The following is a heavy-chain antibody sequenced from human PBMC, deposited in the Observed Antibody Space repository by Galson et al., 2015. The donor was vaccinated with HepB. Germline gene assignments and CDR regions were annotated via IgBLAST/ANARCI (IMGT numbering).Heavy chain of an antibody. D-gene: IGHD6-19*01. CDR2: IYPGDSDT. V-gene: IGHV5-51*01. Sequence: QSGAEVKKPGESLKISCKGSGYSFTSYWIGWVRQMPGKGLEWMGIIYPGDSDTRYSPSFQGQVTISADKSISTAYLQWSSLKASDTAMYYCARLPPLPVWQQWLVHGGYFDYWGQGTLVTVSS. J-gene: IGHJ4*02. CDR1: GYSFTSYW. CDR3: ARLPPLPVWQQWLVHGGYFDY.